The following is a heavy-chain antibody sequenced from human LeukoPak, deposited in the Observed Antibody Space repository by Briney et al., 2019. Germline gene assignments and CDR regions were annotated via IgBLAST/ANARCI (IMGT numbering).Heavy chain of an antibody. CDR1: GGSISSSTYY. D-gene: IGHD3-22*01. J-gene: IGHJ4*02. Sequence: SETPSLTCTVSGGSISSSTYYWGWIRQPPGKGLEWIGNIYYRGSTYNNPSLKSRVTISVDTSKNQFSLKLSSVTAADTAVYYCARRKQYYYDSSGYYYVGTSGPYYFDYWGQGTLVTVSS. CDR3: ARRKQYYYDSSGYYYVGTSGPYYFDY. CDR2: IYYRGST. V-gene: IGHV4-39*07.